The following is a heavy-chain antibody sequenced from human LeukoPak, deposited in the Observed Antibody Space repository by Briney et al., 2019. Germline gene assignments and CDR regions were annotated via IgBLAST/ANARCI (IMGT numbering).Heavy chain of an antibody. Sequence: GASVKVSCKASGYTFTGYYMHWVGQAPGQGLEWMGWINLNSGGTNYAQKFQGWVTMTRDTSISTAYMELSRLRSDDTAVYYCARGMVADRSLDIWGQGTMVTVSS. CDR3: ARGMVADRSLDI. D-gene: IGHD2-15*01. J-gene: IGHJ3*02. CDR2: INLNSGGT. V-gene: IGHV1-2*04. CDR1: GYTFTGYY.